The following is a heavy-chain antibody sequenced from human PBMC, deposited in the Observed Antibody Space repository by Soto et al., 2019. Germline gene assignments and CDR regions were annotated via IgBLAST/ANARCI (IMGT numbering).Heavy chain of an antibody. CDR3: ARGTAPLWFGELSHFED. J-gene: IGHJ4*02. CDR2: MNPNSGNT. CDR1: GYTFTSYD. D-gene: IGHD3-10*01. Sequence: QVQLVQSGAEVKKPGASVKVSCKASGYTFTSYDINWVRQATGQGLEWMGWMNPNSGNTGYAQKFQGRVTMTRNNSISTDYMELSSLRSEDTAVYYCARGTAPLWFGELSHFEDWGQGTLVTVSS. V-gene: IGHV1-8*01.